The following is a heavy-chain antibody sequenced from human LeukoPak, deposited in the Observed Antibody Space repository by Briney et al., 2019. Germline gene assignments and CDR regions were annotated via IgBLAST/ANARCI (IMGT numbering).Heavy chain of an antibody. CDR2: IYYSGST. V-gene: IGHV4-59*08. D-gene: IGHD3-3*01. CDR1: GGSISSYY. CDR3: ARQGYWSGYFVFDH. J-gene: IGHJ4*02. Sequence: SETLSLTCTVSGGSISSYYWSWIRQPPGKGLEYIGYIYYSGSTNYNPSLKSRVTISVDTSKNQFSLKPSSVTAADTAVYYCARQGYWSGYFVFDHWGQGTLVTVSS.